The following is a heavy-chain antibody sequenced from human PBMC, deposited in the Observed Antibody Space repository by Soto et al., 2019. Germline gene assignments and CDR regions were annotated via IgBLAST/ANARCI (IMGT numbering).Heavy chain of an antibody. J-gene: IGHJ4*02. V-gene: IGHV3-9*01. CDR3: AKIGGYSSSWYGGHFDY. D-gene: IGHD6-13*01. Sequence: GGSLRLSCAASGFTFDDYAMHWVRQAPGKGLEWVSGISWNSGSIGYADSVKGRFTISRDNAKNSLYLQMNSLRAEDTALYYCAKIGGYSSSWYGGHFDYWGQGTLVTVPQ. CDR2: ISWNSGSI. CDR1: GFTFDDYA.